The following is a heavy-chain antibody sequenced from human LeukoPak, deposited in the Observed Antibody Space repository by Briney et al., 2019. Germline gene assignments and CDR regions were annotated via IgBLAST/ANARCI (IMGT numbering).Heavy chain of an antibody. CDR2: IWFAK. D-gene: IGHD2-2*01. CDR3: ARDALPAAMAYYFDY. J-gene: IGHJ4*02. V-gene: IGHV3-33*01. CDR1: GFSFSSYG. Sequence: GRSLRLSCATSGFSFSSYGMHWVRQAPGKGLEWVAAIWFAKYYVDSVKGRFTISRDNSKNTLYLQMNSLRAEDTALYYCARDALPAAMAYYFDYSGQGTLVTVSS.